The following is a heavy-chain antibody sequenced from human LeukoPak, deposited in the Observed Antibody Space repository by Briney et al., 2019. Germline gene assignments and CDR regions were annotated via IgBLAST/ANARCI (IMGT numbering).Heavy chain of an antibody. CDR2: IYYSGST. J-gene: IGHJ6*02. Sequence: SETLSLTCTVSGGSISSYYWSWIRQPPGKGLEWIGYIYYSGSTNYNPSLKSRVTISVDTSKNQFSLKLSSVTAADTAVYYCARVTEDSSSWHGYYYYGMDVWGQGTTVTVSS. D-gene: IGHD6-13*01. CDR3: ARVTEDSSSWHGYYYYGMDV. CDR1: GGSISSYY. V-gene: IGHV4-59*01.